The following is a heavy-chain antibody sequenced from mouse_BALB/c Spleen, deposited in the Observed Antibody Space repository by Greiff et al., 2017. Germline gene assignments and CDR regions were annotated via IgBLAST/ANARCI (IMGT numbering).Heavy chain of an antibody. V-gene: IGHV5-6-3*01. CDR2: INSNGGST. CDR3: AREGATVGYFDV. D-gene: IGHD1-1*01. CDR1: GFTFSSYG. J-gene: IGHJ1*01. Sequence: EVKLMESGGGLVQPGGSLKLSCAASGFTFSSYGMSWVRQTPDKRLELVATINSNGGSTYYPDSVKGRFTISRDNAKNTLYLQMSSLKSEDTAMYYCAREGATVGYFDVWGAGTTVTVSS.